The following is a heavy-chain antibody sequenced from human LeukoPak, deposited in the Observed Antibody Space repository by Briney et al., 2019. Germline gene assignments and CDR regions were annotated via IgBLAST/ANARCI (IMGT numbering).Heavy chain of an antibody. V-gene: IGHV3-66*01. J-gene: IGHJ3*02. Sequence: GGSLRLSCAASGFTVSSNYMSWVRQAPGKGLEWVSVIYSGGSTYYTDSVKGRFTISRDNSKNTLYLQMNSLRAEDTAVYYCARDLVGATGPALHFDIWGQGTMVTVSS. CDR3: ARDLVGATGPALHFDI. D-gene: IGHD1-26*01. CDR2: IYSGGST. CDR1: GFTVSSNY.